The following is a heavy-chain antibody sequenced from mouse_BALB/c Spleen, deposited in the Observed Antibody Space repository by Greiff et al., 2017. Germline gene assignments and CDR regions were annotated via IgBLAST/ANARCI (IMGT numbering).Heavy chain of an antibody. D-gene: IGHD1-1*01. V-gene: IGHV5-6*01. CDR2: ISSGGSYT. CDR3: ASLITTVGLFDY. J-gene: IGHJ2*01. CDR1: GFTFSSYG. Sequence: VQLKQSGGDLVKPGGSLKLSCAASGFTFSSYGMSWVRQTPDKRLEWVATISSGGSYTYYPDSVKGRFTISRDNAKNTLYLQISSLKSEDTAMYYCASLITTVGLFDYWGQGTTLTVSS.